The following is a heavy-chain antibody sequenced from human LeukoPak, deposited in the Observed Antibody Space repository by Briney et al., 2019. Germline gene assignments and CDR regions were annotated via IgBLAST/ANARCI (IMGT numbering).Heavy chain of an antibody. CDR2: INANSGGT. Sequence: ASVRVSCKASGHTFTGYYMHWVRQAPGQGLEWMGWINANSGGTNYAQKFQGRVTMTRDTSISTAYMELSSLRSEDTAVYYCASLDGDSVFSYWGQGTLVTVSS. CDR1: GHTFTGYY. CDR3: ASLDGDSVFSY. V-gene: IGHV1-2*02. D-gene: IGHD3-10*01. J-gene: IGHJ4*02.